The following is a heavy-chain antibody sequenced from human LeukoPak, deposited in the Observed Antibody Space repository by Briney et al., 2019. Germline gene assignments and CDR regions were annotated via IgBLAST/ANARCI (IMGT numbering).Heavy chain of an antibody. CDR1: GFTVSSNY. V-gene: IGHV3-66*01. CDR3: ARGDFYDPQGMDV. D-gene: IGHD3-22*01. CDR2: IYGGGST. J-gene: IGHJ6*02. Sequence: PGGSLRLSCAASGFTVSSNYMSWVRQAPGKGLEWVSVIYGGGSTYYADSVKGRFTISRDNSKNTLYLQMNSLRAEDTAVYYCARGDFYDPQGMDVWGQGTTVTVPS.